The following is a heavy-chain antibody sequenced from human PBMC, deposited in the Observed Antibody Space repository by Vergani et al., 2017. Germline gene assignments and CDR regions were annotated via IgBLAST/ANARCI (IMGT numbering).Heavy chain of an antibody. CDR1: GYTFTGYY. J-gene: IGHJ6*02. CDR3: ASGYSGYDYYYYYYGMDV. Sequence: QVQLVQSGAEVKRPGASVKVSCKASGYTFTGYYLHWVRLAPGQGLGWMGWINPKNGLTKYAQRFQGRVSLTRDTSITTAFMELSSLISDDTAMYYCASGYSGYDYYYYYYGMDVWGQGTTVTVSS. CDR2: INPKNGLT. D-gene: IGHD5-12*01. V-gene: IGHV1-2*02.